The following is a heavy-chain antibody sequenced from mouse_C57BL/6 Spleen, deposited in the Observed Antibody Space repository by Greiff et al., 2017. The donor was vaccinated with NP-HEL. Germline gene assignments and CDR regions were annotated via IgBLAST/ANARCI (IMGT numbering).Heavy chain of an antibody. CDR1: GFTFTDYY. D-gene: IGHD4-1*01. CDR2: IRNKANGYTT. CDR3: ARSLGREDY. Sequence: DVQLQESGGGLVQPGGSLSLSCAASGFTFTDYYMSWVRQPPGKALEWLGFIRNKANGYTTEYSASVKGRFTISRDNSQSILYLQMNALRAEDSATYYCARSLGREDYWGQGTTLTVSS. V-gene: IGHV7-3*01. J-gene: IGHJ2*01.